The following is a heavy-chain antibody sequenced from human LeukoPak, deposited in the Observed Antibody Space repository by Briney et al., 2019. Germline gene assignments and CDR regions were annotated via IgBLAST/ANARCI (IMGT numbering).Heavy chain of an antibody. V-gene: IGHV3-21*01. CDR3: ARGKFDFDY. CDR2: ISSSSSYI. J-gene: IGHJ4*02. CDR1: GFSFSNYN. Sequence: GGSLRLSCAASGFSFSNYNMNWVRQAPGKGLEWVSSISSSSSYIYYADSVKGRFTISRDNAKTSLYLQMNSLRAEDTAVYYRARGKFDFDYWGQGTLVTVSS. D-gene: IGHD3-16*01.